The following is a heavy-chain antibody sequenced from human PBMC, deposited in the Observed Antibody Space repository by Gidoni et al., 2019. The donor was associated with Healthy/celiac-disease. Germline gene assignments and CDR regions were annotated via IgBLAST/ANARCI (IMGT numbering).Heavy chain of an antibody. Sequence: QLQLQESGPGLVKPSETLSLTCTVSGGSISSSSYYWGWIRQPPGKGLEWIGSIHYRGSTYYNPSLKSRVTISVDTSKNQFSLKLSSVTAADTAVYYCARHVFEAVAGQYWYFDLWGRGTLVTVSS. D-gene: IGHD6-19*01. CDR1: GGSISSSSYY. J-gene: IGHJ2*01. V-gene: IGHV4-39*01. CDR3: ARHVFEAVAGQYWYFDL. CDR2: IHYRGST.